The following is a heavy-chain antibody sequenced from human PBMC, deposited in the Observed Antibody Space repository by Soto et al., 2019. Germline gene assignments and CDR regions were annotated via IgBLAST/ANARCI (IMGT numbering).Heavy chain of an antibody. V-gene: IGHV3-7*01. Sequence: GGSLRLSCAASGSIFKNYWMTWVRQAPGKGLEWVANIKQDGSEKYYLESVKGRFSISRDNAKNSLYLQMNSLRAEDTGIYYCARDPYAFDIWGQGTMVTVSS. J-gene: IGHJ3*02. CDR3: ARDPYAFDI. CDR2: IKQDGSEK. CDR1: GSIFKNYW.